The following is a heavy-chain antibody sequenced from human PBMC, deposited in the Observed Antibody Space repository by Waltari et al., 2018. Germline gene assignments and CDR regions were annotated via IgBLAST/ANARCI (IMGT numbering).Heavy chain of an antibody. V-gene: IGHV3-21*01. J-gene: IGHJ4*02. Sequence: EVQLVESGGGLVKPGGSLRLSCAASGFTFSSYSMNWVRQAPGKGLEWVSSISSSSSYIYYSHSVKGRFTISTDNAKNSLYLQLNSLRAEDTAVYYCARDHTSSSWYCDYWGQGTLVTVSS. D-gene: IGHD6-13*01. CDR3: ARDHTSSSWYCDY. CDR2: ISSSSSYI. CDR1: GFTFSSYS.